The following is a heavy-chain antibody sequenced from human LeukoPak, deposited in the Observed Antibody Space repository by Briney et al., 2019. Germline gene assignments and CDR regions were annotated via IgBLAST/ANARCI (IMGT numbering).Heavy chain of an antibody. CDR1: EFTFSSYA. Sequence: GGSLRLSCAASEFTFSSYAMSWVRQAPGKGLEWVSAISGSGGSTYYADSVKGRFTISRDNSKNTLYLQMNSLRAEDTAVYYCAKDQGYSSGWSNAFDIWGQGTMVTVSS. D-gene: IGHD6-19*01. CDR3: AKDQGYSSGWSNAFDI. J-gene: IGHJ3*02. CDR2: ISGSGGST. V-gene: IGHV3-23*01.